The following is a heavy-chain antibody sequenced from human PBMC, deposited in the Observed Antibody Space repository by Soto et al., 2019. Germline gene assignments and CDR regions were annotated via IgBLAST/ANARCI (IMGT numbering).Heavy chain of an antibody. V-gene: IGHV1-2*04. Sequence: ASVKVSCKASGYTFTGYYMHWVRQAPGQGLEWMGWINPNSGGTNYAQKFQGWVTMTRDTSISTAYMELSRLRSDDTAVYYCASEIAAAGRPFDPWGQGTLVTVSS. CDR2: INPNSGGT. CDR3: ASEIAAAGRPFDP. J-gene: IGHJ5*02. D-gene: IGHD6-13*01. CDR1: GYTFTGYY.